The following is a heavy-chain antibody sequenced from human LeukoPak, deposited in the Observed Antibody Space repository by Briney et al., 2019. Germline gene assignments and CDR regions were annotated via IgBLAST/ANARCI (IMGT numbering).Heavy chain of an antibody. J-gene: IGHJ4*02. CDR2: INPSGGST. D-gene: IGHD3-16*01. CDR3: AREGIMGTTSGFDY. Sequence: ASVTVSFKASGYTFTNYYMHWVRPAPGQGLEWMGIINPSGGSTSYAQKFQGRVTMTRDTSTSTVYMELSSLRSEDTAVYYCAREGIMGTTSGFDYWGQGTLVTVSS. CDR1: GYTFTNYY. V-gene: IGHV1-46*01.